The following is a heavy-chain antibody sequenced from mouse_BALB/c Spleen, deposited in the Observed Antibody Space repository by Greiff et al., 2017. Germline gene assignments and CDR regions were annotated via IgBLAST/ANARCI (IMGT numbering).Heavy chain of an antibody. CDR2: ISNGGGST. CDR1: GFTFSSYT. Sequence: EVKLQESGGGLVQPGGSLKLSCAASGFTFSSYTMSWVRQTPEKRLEWVAYISNGGGSTYYPDTVKGRFTISRDNAKNTLYLQMSSLKSEDTAMYYCARHGGLRQGSYYAMDYWGQGTSVTVSS. D-gene: IGHD2-4*01. CDR3: ARHGGLRQGSYYAMDY. J-gene: IGHJ4*01. V-gene: IGHV5-12-2*01.